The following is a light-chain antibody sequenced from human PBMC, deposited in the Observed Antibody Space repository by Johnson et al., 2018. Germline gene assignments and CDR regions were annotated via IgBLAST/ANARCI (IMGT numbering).Light chain of an antibody. CDR3: GTWDSSLSAGNV. V-gene: IGLV1-51*02. CDR2: ENN. Sequence: QSVLTQPPSVSAAPGQKVTISCSGSSSNIGNNYVSWYQQLPGTAPKLLIYENNKRPSGIPDRFSGSMSGTSATLGITGLQPEDEADYYCGTWDSSLSAGNVFGTGTKVTVL. J-gene: IGLJ1*01. CDR1: SSNIGNNY.